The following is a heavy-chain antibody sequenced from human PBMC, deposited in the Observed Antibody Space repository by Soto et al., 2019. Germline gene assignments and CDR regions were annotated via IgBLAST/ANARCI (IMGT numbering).Heavy chain of an antibody. CDR3: ARDGGRHSGGIDY. CDR1: GGTFSSYS. Sequence: SVKVSCKASGGTFSSYSINWVRQAPGQGLEWLGEIIPIFGTANYAQKFQGRVTITADESTSTAYMELSSLRSEDTAVYYCARDGGRHSGGIDYWGQGPLVTVSS. CDR2: IIPIFGTA. V-gene: IGHV1-69*13. J-gene: IGHJ4*02. D-gene: IGHD1-26*01.